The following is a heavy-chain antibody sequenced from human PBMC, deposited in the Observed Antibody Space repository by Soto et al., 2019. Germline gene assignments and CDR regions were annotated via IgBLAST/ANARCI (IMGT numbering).Heavy chain of an antibody. Sequence: QVQLVESGGGVVQPGRSLRLSCAASGFTFSSYGMHWVRQAPGKGLGWVSVIWYDGSDKYYADSVKGRFTISRDNSKNTLYLKMNSLRAEDTAVYYCARDRYSSGWYDFDYWGQGTLVTVSS. J-gene: IGHJ4*02. CDR2: IWYDGSDK. CDR3: ARDRYSSGWYDFDY. CDR1: GFTFSSYG. V-gene: IGHV3-33*01. D-gene: IGHD6-19*01.